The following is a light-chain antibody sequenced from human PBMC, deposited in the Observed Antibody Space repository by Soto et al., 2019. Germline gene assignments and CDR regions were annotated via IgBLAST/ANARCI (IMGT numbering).Light chain of an antibody. Sequence: IPLTQSPSSLSASLGYRFTITCGASQGISNDLGWYQQKPGKAPKRLIYAASSLQSGVPSRFTGSGSGTDFALTVNSLQAEDFATYYCQQGYSSPATFGQGTRLEI. V-gene: IGKV1-6*01. CDR2: AAS. J-gene: IGKJ5*01. CDR3: QQGYSSPAT. CDR1: QGISND.